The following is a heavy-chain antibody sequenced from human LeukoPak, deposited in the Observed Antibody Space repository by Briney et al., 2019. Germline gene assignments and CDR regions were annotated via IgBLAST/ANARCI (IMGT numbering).Heavy chain of an antibody. Sequence: PSETLSLTCAVSGGSISSSNYYWGWIRQPPGKGLEWIGSIYYSGSTYYNPSLKSRVTISVDTSKNQFSLKLSSVTAADTAVYYCARVYAIFGVVISYYFDYWGQGTLVTVSS. CDR2: IYYSGST. J-gene: IGHJ4*02. CDR1: GGSISSSNYY. V-gene: IGHV4-39*07. D-gene: IGHD3-3*01. CDR3: ARVYAIFGVVISYYFDY.